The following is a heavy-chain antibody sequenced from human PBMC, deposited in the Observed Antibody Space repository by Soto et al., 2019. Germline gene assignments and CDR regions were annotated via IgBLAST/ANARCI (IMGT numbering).Heavy chain of an antibody. CDR3: ARVKGRGWLNWFNP. V-gene: IGHV1-18*01. D-gene: IGHD6-19*01. CDR2: ISAYNGNT. J-gene: IGHJ5*02. Sequence: QVQLVQSGAEVKKPGASVKVSCKASGYTFNSYGISWVRQAPGQGLEWMGWISAYNGNTNYAQKLQGRVTMTTDTSTSTAYRELRSRRSDDTAVYYCARVKGRGWLNWFNPWGQGTPVTVSS. CDR1: GYTFNSYG.